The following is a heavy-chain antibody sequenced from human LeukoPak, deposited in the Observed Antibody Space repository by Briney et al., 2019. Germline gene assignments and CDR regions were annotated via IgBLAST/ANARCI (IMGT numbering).Heavy chain of an antibody. CDR2: INPNSGGT. CDR1: GYTFTSYG. D-gene: IGHD1-14*01. J-gene: IGHJ4*02. CDR3: ARGNRGSIFVLGD. V-gene: IGHV1-2*02. Sequence: ASVKVSCKASGYTFTSYGISWVRQAPGQGLEWMGWINPNSGGTNYAQKFQGRVTMTRDTSISTAYMELSRLRSDDTAVYYCARGNRGSIFVLGDWGQGTLVTVSS.